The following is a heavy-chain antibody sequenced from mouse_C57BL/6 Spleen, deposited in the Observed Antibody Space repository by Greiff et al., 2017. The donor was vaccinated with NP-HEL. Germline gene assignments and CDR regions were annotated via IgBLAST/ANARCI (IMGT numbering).Heavy chain of an antibody. CDR3: ARGGYGSNYAMDY. D-gene: IGHD1-1*01. CDR2: ISYDGSN. CDR1: GYSITSGYY. V-gene: IGHV3-6*01. J-gene: IGHJ4*01. Sequence: EVKLMESGPGLVKPSQSLSLTCSVTGYSITSGYYWNWIRQFPGNKLEWMGYISYDGSNNYNPSLKNRISITRDTSKNQFFLKLNSVTTEDTATYYCARGGYGSNYAMDYWGQGTSVTVSS.